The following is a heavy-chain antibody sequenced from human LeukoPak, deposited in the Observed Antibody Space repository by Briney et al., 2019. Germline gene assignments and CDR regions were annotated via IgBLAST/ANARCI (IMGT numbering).Heavy chain of an antibody. J-gene: IGHJ4*02. CDR3: ARGLIAAAGMDY. CDR1: GGSVSSGSYY. D-gene: IGHD6-13*01. V-gene: IGHV4-61*01. CDR2: IYYSGST. Sequence: PSETLSLTCTVSGGSVSSGSYYWSWIRQPPGKGLEWIGYIYYSGSTNYNPSLKSRVTISLDTSKNQFSLKLSSVTAADTAVYYCARGLIAAAGMDYWGQGTLVTVSS.